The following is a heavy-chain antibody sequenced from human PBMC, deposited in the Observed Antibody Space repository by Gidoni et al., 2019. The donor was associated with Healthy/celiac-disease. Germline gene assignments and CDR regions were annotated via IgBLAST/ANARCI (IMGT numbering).Heavy chain of an antibody. CDR3: ARRGVYFDL. D-gene: IGHD3-10*01. V-gene: IGHV5-10-1*03. J-gene: IGHJ2*01. CDR2: IGPSDAYT. Sequence: VQLVQSGAEVNKPVSSLRISCMGSGYSFPRYWIRWVRQMPGQGMEWMGRIGPSDAYTNDSPTFQGHVTITADKPMSTAYMEWSSLKDSDTAMYYSARRGVYFDLWGRGTLVTVSS. CDR1: GYSFPRYW.